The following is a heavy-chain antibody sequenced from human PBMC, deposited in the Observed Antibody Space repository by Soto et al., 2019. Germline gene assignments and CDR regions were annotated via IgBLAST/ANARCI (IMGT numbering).Heavy chain of an antibody. CDR1: GFTFSHYP. J-gene: IGHJ4*02. V-gene: IGHV3-23*01. CDR2: ISGSGGST. Sequence: EVVLLESGGGLVQPGGSLRLSCASSGFTFSHYPMSWVRQAPGKGLEWVATISGSGGSTYYPDSVKGRFTVSRDSSLYLLIHTLRVDDTAISFCAKQRTTVTTSFDYWGQGALVTVSS. D-gene: IGHD4-17*01. CDR3: AKQRTTVTTSFDY.